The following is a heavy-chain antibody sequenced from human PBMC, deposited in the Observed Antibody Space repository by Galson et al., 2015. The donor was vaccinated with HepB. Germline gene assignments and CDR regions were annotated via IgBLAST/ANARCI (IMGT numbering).Heavy chain of an antibody. D-gene: IGHD5-18*01. V-gene: IGHV3-23*01. J-gene: IGHJ4*02. CDR2: ISGSGGST. CDR1: GFTFSSYA. CDR3: AKGDVDTAMVPFPPFDY. Sequence: SLRLSCAASGFTFSSYAMSWVRQAPGKGLEWVSAISGSGGSTYYEYSVKGRFTISRDNSKNTLYLQMNSLRAEDTAVYCCAKGDVDTAMVPFPPFDYWGQGTLVTVSS.